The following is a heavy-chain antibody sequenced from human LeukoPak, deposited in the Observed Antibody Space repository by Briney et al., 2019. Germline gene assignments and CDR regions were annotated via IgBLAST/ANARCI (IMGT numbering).Heavy chain of an antibody. J-gene: IGHJ6*04. CDR2: INHSGST. Sequence: GSLRLSCAVSGFNFSNYWMSWIRQPPGKGLEWIGEINHSGSTNYNPSLKSRVTISVDTSKNQFSLKLSSVTAADTAVYYCARDYSSGFVVWGKGTTVTVSS. CDR3: ARDYSSGFVV. V-gene: IGHV4-34*01. D-gene: IGHD6-19*01. CDR1: GFNFSNYW.